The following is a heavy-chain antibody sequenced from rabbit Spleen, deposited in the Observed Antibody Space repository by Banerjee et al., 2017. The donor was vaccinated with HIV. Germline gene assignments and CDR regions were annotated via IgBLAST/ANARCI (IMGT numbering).Heavy chain of an antibody. D-gene: IGHD4-2*01. J-gene: IGHJ4*01. CDR3: ARRNIGNYGNYAGAFNL. V-gene: IGHV1S47*01. Sequence: QEQLVESGGGLVKPEGSLKLSCTASGFSFSNKAVMCWVRQAPGKGLEWIACIDTSDGDTDYANWPKGRFTISRSTSLNTVDLKMTSLTAADTATYFCARRNIGNYGNYAGAFNLWGQGTLVTVS. CDR1: GFSFSNKA. CDR2: IDTSDGDT.